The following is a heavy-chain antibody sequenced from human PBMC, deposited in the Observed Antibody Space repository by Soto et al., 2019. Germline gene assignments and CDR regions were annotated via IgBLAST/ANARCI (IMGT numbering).Heavy chain of an antibody. V-gene: IGHV1-2*04. D-gene: IGHD1-7*01. CDR2: INPNSGGT. J-gene: IGHJ6*02. Sequence: QVQLVQSGAEVKKPGASVKVSCKASGYTFTGYYMHWVRQAPGQGLEWMGWINPNSGGTNYAQKLQGWVTMTRDTSISTAYMELSRLRSDDTAVYYCARVAGSAGTTYSYYYYYGMDVWGQGTTVTVSS. CDR1: GYTFTGYY. CDR3: ARVAGSAGTTYSYYYYYGMDV.